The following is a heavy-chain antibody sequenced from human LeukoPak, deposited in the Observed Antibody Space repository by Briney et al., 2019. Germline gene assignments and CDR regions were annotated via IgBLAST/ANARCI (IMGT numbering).Heavy chain of an antibody. V-gene: IGHV1-69*05. CDR1: GGTFSSYA. CDR2: IIPIFGTA. Sequence: GSSVKVSCKASGGTFSSYAISWVRRAPGQGLEWMGGIIPIFGTANYAQKFQGRVTMTRNTSISTAYMELSSLRSEDTAVYYCARVVGYMDVWGKGTTVTVSS. J-gene: IGHJ6*03. CDR3: ARVVGYMDV.